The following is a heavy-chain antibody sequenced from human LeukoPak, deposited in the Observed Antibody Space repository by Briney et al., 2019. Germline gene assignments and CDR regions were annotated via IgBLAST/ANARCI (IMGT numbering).Heavy chain of an antibody. V-gene: IGHV4-31*03. Sequence: PSETLSLTCTVSGGSISSGGYYWSWIRQRPGKGLEWIGYIYYSGSTYYNPSLKSRVTISVDTSKNQFSLKLSSVTAADTAVYYCARMTTVTTANDAFDIWGQGTMVTVSS. CDR1: GGSISSGGYY. CDR2: IYYSGST. CDR3: ARMTTVTTANDAFDI. D-gene: IGHD4-17*01. J-gene: IGHJ3*02.